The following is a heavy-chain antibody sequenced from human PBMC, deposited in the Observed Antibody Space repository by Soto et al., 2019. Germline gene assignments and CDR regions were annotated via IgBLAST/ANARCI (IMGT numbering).Heavy chain of an antibody. CDR2: IYYSGST. V-gene: IGHV4-59*01. Sequence: PSETLSLTCTVSGGSISAYYWSWIRQPPGKALEWIGYIYYSGSTNYNPTLQSRVTISVDTSKSQFSLRLSSVTAADTAVYYCARAKRFLEWLPTSDLDVWGKGTTGTVSS. CDR3: ARAKRFLEWLPTSDLDV. D-gene: IGHD3-3*01. J-gene: IGHJ6*04. CDR1: GGSISAYY.